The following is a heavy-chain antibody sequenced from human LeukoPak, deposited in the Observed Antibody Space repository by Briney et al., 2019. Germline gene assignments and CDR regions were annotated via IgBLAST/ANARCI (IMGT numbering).Heavy chain of an antibody. CDR1: GYSINSGYY. D-gene: IGHD3-10*01. V-gene: IGHV4-38-2*02. Sequence: SETLSLTCTVSGYSINSGYYWGWIRQPPGKGLEWIGSLYHSGTTYYNPSLRSRVTISLDTSKNQFSLKLNSVTAPDTAVYYCARAPLWFGIPFDPWGQGTLVTVSS. J-gene: IGHJ5*02. CDR3: ARAPLWFGIPFDP. CDR2: LYHSGTT.